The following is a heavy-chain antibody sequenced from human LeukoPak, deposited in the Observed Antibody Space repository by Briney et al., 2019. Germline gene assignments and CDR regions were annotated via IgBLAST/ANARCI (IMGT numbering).Heavy chain of an antibody. CDR3: AGVFSVAGTFDY. CDR2: IYTSGNT. CDR1: GGSFSIYY. V-gene: IGHV4-4*07. Sequence: SETLSLTCTVSGGSFSIYYWSWIRQPAGKGLEWIGRIYTSGNTYYNPSLKSRVTMSVDTSKNQFSLNLSSVTAADTAVYYCAGVFSVAGTFDYWGQGTLVTVSS. D-gene: IGHD6-19*01. J-gene: IGHJ4*02.